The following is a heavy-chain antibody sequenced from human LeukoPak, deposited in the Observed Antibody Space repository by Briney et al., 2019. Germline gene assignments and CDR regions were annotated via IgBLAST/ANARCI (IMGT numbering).Heavy chain of an antibody. CDR1: GYNFASFW. Sequence: GESLKISCKGSGYNFASFWIGWVRQMPGKGLEWMGIIYPGDSDTRYSPSFQGQVTISADNSISTAYLQWTSLKASDTAIYYCARYPVGSYWYFNLWGRGTLVTVSS. V-gene: IGHV5-51*01. CDR3: ARYPVGSYWYFNL. CDR2: IYPGDSDT. J-gene: IGHJ2*01.